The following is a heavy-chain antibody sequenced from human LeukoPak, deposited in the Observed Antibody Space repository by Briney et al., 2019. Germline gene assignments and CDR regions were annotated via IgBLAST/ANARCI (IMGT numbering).Heavy chain of an antibody. V-gene: IGHV6-1*01. D-gene: IGHD6-19*01. CDR3: ARDRAVAGRPSGYFDY. CDR2: TYYRSKWYN. CDR1: GDSVSSNSAA. Sequence: SQTLSLTCAISGDSVSSNSAAWNWIRQSPSRGLEWLGRTYYRSKWYNDYAVSVKSRITINPDTSKNQFSLQLNSVTPEDTAVYYCARDRAVAGRPSGYFDYWGQGTLVTVSS. J-gene: IGHJ4*02.